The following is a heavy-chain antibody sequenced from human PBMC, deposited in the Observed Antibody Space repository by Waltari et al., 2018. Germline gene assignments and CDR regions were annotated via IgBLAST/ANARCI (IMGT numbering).Heavy chain of an antibody. CDR1: GYTFTGYY. D-gene: IGHD3-10*01. CDR3: ARDVGFGEFDAFDI. Sequence: QVQLVQSGAEVKKPGASVKVSCKASGYTFTGYYMHWVRQAPGQGLEWMGWINPNIGGTNYAQKFQGRVTMTRDTSISTAYMELSRLRSDDTAVYYCARDVGFGEFDAFDIWGQGTMVTVSS. J-gene: IGHJ3*02. V-gene: IGHV1-2*02. CDR2: INPNIGGT.